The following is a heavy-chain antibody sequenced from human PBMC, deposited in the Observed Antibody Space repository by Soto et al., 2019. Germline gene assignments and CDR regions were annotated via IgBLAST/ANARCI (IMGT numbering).Heavy chain of an antibody. Sequence: EVQLLESGGGLVQPGGSLRLSCAASGFTFSSYAMSWVRQAPGKGLEWVSAISGSGGSTYYADSVKGRFTISRDNSXNTLYLQRNSLRAEDTAVYYCAANRGYNYYYGMDVWGQGTTVTVSS. CDR2: ISGSGGST. V-gene: IGHV3-23*01. CDR3: AANRGYNYYYGMDV. D-gene: IGHD3-22*01. CDR1: GFTFSSYA. J-gene: IGHJ6*02.